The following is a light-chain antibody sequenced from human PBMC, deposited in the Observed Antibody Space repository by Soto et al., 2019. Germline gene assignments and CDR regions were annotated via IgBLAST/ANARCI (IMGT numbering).Light chain of an antibody. Sequence: EIVMTQSPATLSVSPGERATLSCRASQSVSSNLVWYQQKPGQAPRLLLYGASTRATGTPARFSGSGSGTEFTLTISSLQSEDFAVYYCQQYNNWPRTFGPGTKVDI. J-gene: IGKJ3*01. V-gene: IGKV3-15*01. CDR1: QSVSSN. CDR3: QQYNNWPRT. CDR2: GAS.